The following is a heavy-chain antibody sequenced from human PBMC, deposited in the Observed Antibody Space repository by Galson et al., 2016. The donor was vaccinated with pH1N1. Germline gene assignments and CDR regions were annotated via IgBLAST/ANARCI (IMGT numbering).Heavy chain of an antibody. CDR2: IHSSGNPT. V-gene: IGHV3-48*03. Sequence: SLRLSCAASGFTFRTYEMHWVRQAPGKGLEWISYIHSSGNPTNYPDSVRGRFTISRDNAKNSLYLQMDSLRAEDTAIYYCVRETRDGHNYGNLDYWGQGTLVTVSS. CDR1: GFTFRTYE. J-gene: IGHJ4*02. D-gene: IGHD5-24*01. CDR3: VRETRDGHNYGNLDY.